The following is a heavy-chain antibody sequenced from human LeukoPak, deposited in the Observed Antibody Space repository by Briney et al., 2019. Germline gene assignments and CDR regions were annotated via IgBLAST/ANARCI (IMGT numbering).Heavy chain of an antibody. D-gene: IGHD3-9*01. J-gene: IGHJ3*02. CDR3: ARTALRYFAFDI. Sequence: ASVKVSCKASGYTFTGYYMHWVRQAPGQGLEWMGWISAYNGNTNYAQKLQGRVTMTTDTSTSTAYMELRSLRSDDTAVYYCARTALRYFAFDIWGQGTMVTVSS. V-gene: IGHV1-18*04. CDR2: ISAYNGNT. CDR1: GYTFTGYY.